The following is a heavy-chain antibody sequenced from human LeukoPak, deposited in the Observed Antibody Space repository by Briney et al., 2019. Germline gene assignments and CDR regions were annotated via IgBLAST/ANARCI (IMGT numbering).Heavy chain of an antibody. CDR1: GYTFTSYD. CDR3: ARSSRFMRSSGPLYYFDY. D-gene: IGHD3-22*01. CDR2: MNPNSGNT. Sequence: ASVKVSCKASGYTFTSYDINWVRQATGQGLEWMGWMNPNSGNTGYAQKFQGRVTITRNTSISTAYMELSSLGSEDTAVYYCARSSRFMRSSGPLYYFDYWGQGTLVTVSS. J-gene: IGHJ4*02. V-gene: IGHV1-8*03.